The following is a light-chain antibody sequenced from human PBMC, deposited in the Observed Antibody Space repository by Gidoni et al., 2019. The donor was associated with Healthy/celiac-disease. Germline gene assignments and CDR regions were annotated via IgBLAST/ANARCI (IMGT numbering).Light chain of an antibody. CDR1: KLGDKY. Sequence: SYELTQPPSVSVSPGQTASITCSGDKLGDKYACWYQQMPGQSPVLVIYQDRKRPSGIPERFSGSNSGNTATLTISGTQAMDEADYYCQAWDSSTFVVFGGGTKLTVL. V-gene: IGLV3-1*01. J-gene: IGLJ2*01. CDR3: QAWDSSTFVV. CDR2: QDR.